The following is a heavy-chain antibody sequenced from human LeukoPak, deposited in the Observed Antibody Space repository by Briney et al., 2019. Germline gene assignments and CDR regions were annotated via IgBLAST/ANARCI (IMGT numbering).Heavy chain of an antibody. D-gene: IGHD3-22*01. CDR2: IIPIFGTA. CDR1: GGTFSSYA. J-gene: IGHJ5*02. V-gene: IGHV1-69*13. Sequence: ASVKGSCKASGGTFSSYAISWVRQAPGQGLEWMGGIIPIFGTANYAQKFQGRVTITADESTSTAYMELSSLRSEDTAVYYCARVPPNYYDSSLDNWFDPWGQGTLVTVSS. CDR3: ARVPPNYYDSSLDNWFDP.